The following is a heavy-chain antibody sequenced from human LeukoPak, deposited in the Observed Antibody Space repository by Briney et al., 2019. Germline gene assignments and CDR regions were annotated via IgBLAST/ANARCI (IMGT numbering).Heavy chain of an antibody. Sequence: ASVKVSCKASGYTFTSYAMNWVRHAPGQGLEWMGWINTNTGNPTYAQGFTGRFVFSLDTSVSTAYLQISSLKAEDTAVYYCARVTTTGDYGDYEYWFDPWGQGALVTVSS. CDR1: GYTFTSYA. D-gene: IGHD4-17*01. CDR2: INTNTGNP. CDR3: ARVTTTGDYGDYEYWFDP. J-gene: IGHJ5*02. V-gene: IGHV7-4-1*02.